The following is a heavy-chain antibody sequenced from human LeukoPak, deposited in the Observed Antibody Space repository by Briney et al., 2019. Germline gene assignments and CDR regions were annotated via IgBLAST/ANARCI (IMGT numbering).Heavy chain of an antibody. J-gene: IGHJ3*02. CDR3: VRRLRWSNLDAFDI. Sequence: SETLSLTCTVSGGSISSSSYFWGWIRQPPGKGLEWIGSIYYSGSTNYNPSLKSRVTISVDTSKKQVSLKLSSVTAADTAMYYCVRRLRWSNLDAFDIWGQGTMVTVSS. CDR1: GGSISSSSYF. D-gene: IGHD4-23*01. CDR2: IYYSGST. V-gene: IGHV4-39*01.